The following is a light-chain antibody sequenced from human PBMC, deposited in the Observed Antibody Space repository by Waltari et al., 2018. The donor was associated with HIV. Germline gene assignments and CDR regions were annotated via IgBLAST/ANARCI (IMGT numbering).Light chain of an antibody. CDR3: VSYDSRLDERL. Sequence: QSVLTQPPSVSGTPGQTVTISCSGSTSNLETAALYWYQQPPGTAPKLLIYRNYKRPSGVSDRFSCSKSGASASLVISGLRSEDEAHYYCVSYDSRLDERLFGGGTKLTVL. J-gene: IGLJ3*02. V-gene: IGLV1-47*01. CDR2: RNY. CDR1: TSNLETAA.